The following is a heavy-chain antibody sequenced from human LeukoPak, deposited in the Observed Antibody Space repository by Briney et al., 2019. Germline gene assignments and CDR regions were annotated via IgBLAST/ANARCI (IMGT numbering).Heavy chain of an antibody. D-gene: IGHD2-2*01. V-gene: IGHV3-23*01. J-gene: IGHJ3*01. CDR2: INGGGDAT. CDR3: ARCTASCYANAFDV. CDR1: GFTFNNNA. Sequence: SGGSLRLSCATSGFTFNNNAMSWVRQAPGKGLGWVSAINGGGDATEYADSVKGRFTISRDNSKNTLYLQMNSLRPDDTAVYYCARCTASCYANAFDVWGQGTLLTVSS.